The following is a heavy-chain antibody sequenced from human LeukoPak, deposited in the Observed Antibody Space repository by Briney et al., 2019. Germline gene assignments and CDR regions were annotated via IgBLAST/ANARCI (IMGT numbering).Heavy chain of an antibody. V-gene: IGHV3-7*01. CDR3: ARRSYRGVIGLYYYYYMDV. J-gene: IGHJ6*03. CDR1: GFSFSTYW. CDR2: IKEDGSEK. D-gene: IGHD3-16*02. Sequence: GGSLRLSCVASGFSFSTYWMSWVRQAPGKGLEWVANIKEDGSEKYYVDSVKGRFTMSRDNAKSSVYLQMNRLRVEDTAVYYCARRSYRGVIGLYYYYYMDVWGKGTPVTVSS.